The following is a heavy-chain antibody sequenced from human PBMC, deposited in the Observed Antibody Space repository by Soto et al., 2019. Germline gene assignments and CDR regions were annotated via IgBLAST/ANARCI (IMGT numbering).Heavy chain of an antibody. CDR3: ARAWEHLYFGL. V-gene: IGHV4-61*01. Sequence: SETLPLTFTVSGGSVRRTRYSCTWVRQPPVKGLEWIGYIHYSGSTNYNPSPQSRVTISVDTSNNHLSLQLTFVTAAETGVYYCARAWEHLYFGLWGQGALVTVS. CDR2: IHYSGST. J-gene: IGHJ4*02. D-gene: IGHD1-26*01. CDR1: GGSVRRTRYS.